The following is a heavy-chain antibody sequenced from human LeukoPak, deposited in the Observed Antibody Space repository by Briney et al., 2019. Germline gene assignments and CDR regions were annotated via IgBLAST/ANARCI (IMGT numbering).Heavy chain of an antibody. CDR3: AKGKISAADAIDS. CDR2: IPDSAGTT. V-gene: IGHV3-23*01. J-gene: IGHJ4*02. CDR1: RFTFSNYA. Sequence: GGSLRLSCAASRFTFSNYAMTWVRQAPGRGLEWVSSIPDSAGTTYYADSVKGRFTISRDNSKNTLCLQMNSLRAEDTAVYYCAKGKISAADAIDSWGQGTLVTVPS. D-gene: IGHD6-13*01.